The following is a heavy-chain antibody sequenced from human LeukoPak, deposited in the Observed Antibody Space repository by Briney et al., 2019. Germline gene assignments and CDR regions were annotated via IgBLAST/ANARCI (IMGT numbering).Heavy chain of an antibody. V-gene: IGHV1-18*04. CDR2: ISAYNGNT. Sequence: ASVKVSCKASGYTFTSYYMHWVRQAPGQGLEWMGWISAYNGNTNYAQKLQGRVTMTTDTSTSTAYMELRSLRSDDTAVYYCASLPDFDIWGQGTMVTVSS. J-gene: IGHJ3*02. CDR3: ASLPDFDI. CDR1: GYTFTSYY.